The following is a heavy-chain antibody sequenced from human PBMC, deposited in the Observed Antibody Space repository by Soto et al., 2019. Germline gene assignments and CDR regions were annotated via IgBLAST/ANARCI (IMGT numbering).Heavy chain of an antibody. V-gene: IGHV5-51*01. CDR2: IYPGDSDT. CDR3: GRQVSTGGHY. J-gene: IGHJ4*02. D-gene: IGHD2-8*02. CDR1: GYSFATYW. Sequence: PGESLKISCKASGYSFATYWIGWVRQMPEKGLEWMAIIYPGDSDTRYSPSFQGQVTISADKSISTAYLQWNSLKASDTAMYYCGRQVSTGGHYWGEGTLVTVSS.